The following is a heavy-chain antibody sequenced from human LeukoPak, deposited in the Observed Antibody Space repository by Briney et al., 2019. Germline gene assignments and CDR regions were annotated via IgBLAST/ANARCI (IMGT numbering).Heavy chain of an antibody. V-gene: IGHV3-64D*09. Sequence: PGGSLRLSCSASGFTFSSFAMHWVRQAPGKGVEYVAAISRNGGSTYYADSVKGTFTISRDNSKNTLYLQISSLRAEDTAVYLCVKDLRSDFMGVLSRYLSYWGQGTLVTVSS. CDR3: VKDLRSDFMGVLSRYLSY. D-gene: IGHD2/OR15-2a*01. CDR2: ISRNGGST. CDR1: GFTFSSFA. J-gene: IGHJ4*02.